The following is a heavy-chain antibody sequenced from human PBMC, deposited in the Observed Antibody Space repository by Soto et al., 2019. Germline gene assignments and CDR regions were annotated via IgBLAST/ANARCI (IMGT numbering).Heavy chain of an antibody. D-gene: IGHD3-16*01. CDR2: IGDSGGST. V-gene: IGHV3-23*01. Sequence: EVQLLESGGDLVQPGGSLRLSCAASGFTFSSYAMSWVRQAPGKGLEWVSLIGDSGGSTYSAASVKGRFTISRDNSKNMLYLQMTGLRAEDSAVYYCAKDTEAGRGLFYYYVVDVWGRGTTVSVSS. J-gene: IGHJ6*02. CDR1: GFTFSSYA. CDR3: AKDTEAGRGLFYYYVVDV.